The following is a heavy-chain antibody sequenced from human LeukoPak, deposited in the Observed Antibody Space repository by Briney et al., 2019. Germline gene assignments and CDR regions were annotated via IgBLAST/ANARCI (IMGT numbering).Heavy chain of an antibody. D-gene: IGHD2-2*01. J-gene: IGHJ4*02. V-gene: IGHV3-21*01. CDR2: ISSSSSYI. CDR1: GLTFSSYS. Sequence: PGGSLRLSCAASGLTFSSYSMNWVRQAPGKGLEWVSSISSSSSYIYYADSVKGRFTISRDNAKNSLYLQMNSLRAEDTAVYYCARDRADIVVVPAADWGQGTLVTVSS. CDR3: ARDRADIVVVPAAD.